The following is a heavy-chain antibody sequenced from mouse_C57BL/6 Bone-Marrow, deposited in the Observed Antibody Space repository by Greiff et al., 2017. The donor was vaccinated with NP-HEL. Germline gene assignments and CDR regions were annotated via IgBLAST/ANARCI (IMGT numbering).Heavy chain of an antibody. D-gene: IGHD2-4*01. Sequence: VQLQQSGPELVKPGASVKISCKASGYTFTDYYMNWVKQSHGKSLEWIGDINPNNGGTSYNQKFKGKATLTVDKSSSTAYMELRSLTSEDSAVYYCAKIYYDYDVYYFDYWGQGTTLTVSS. CDR1: GYTFTDYY. CDR3: AKIYYDYDVYYFDY. CDR2: INPNNGGT. J-gene: IGHJ2*01. V-gene: IGHV1-26*01.